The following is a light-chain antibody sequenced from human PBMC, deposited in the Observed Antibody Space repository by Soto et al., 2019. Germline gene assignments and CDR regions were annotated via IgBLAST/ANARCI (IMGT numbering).Light chain of an antibody. CDR3: CSYAGTYTFV. CDR1: SSDVGGYNY. V-gene: IGLV2-11*01. J-gene: IGLJ1*01. Sequence: ALTQPLSVSGSPGQSVTISFTGTSSDVGGYNYVSWYQQHPGKAPKLMIYDVSKRPSGVPDRFSGSKSGNTASLTISGLQAEDEADYYCCSYAGTYTFVFGTGTKVTVL. CDR2: DVS.